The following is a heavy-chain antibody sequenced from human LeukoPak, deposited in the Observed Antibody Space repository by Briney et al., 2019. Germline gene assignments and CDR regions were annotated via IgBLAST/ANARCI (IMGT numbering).Heavy chain of an antibody. CDR1: GFTFSNYG. CDR2: IRPNDGTT. Sequence: PGGSLRLSCEASGFTFSNYGMNWVRQAPGKGLEWVSYIRPNDGTTHWADSVKGRFTISRDNAKNSLSLQMTSLRADDTAVYYCVRGQTSLDNWFDPWGQGTLVIVSS. CDR3: VRGQTSLDNWFDP. V-gene: IGHV3-48*01. J-gene: IGHJ5*02.